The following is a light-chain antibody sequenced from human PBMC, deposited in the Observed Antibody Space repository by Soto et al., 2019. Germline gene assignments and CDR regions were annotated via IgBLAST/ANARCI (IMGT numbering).Light chain of an antibody. Sequence: EIVLTQSPATLSLSPGKRATLSCGASQSVSSIYLAWYQQKPGLAPRLLIYDVSNRFTGIPDRFSGSGSGTDFTLTITRLEPEDSAVYYCQQYGTSLTCGGGTKVEIK. CDR3: QQYGTSLT. V-gene: IGKV3D-20*01. CDR1: QSVSSIY. CDR2: DVS. J-gene: IGKJ4*01.